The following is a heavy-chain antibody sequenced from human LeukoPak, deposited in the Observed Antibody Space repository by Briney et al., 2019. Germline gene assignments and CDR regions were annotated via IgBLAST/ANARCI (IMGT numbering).Heavy chain of an antibody. V-gene: IGHV3-23*01. J-gene: IGHJ4*02. CDR2: ISGSGGNT. Sequence: PGGSLRLSCAASGFTFSSYGMSWVRQAPGKGLEWVSGISGSGGNTYYADSVRGRFTISRDNSKSTLYLQMNSLRAEDTAVYYCAKAGPYFFDYWGQGTLVTVSS. CDR1: GFTFSSYG. CDR3: AKAGPYFFDY.